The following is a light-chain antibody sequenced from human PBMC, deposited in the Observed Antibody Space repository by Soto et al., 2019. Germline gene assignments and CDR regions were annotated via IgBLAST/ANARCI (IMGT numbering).Light chain of an antibody. Sequence: DIQLTQSPSTLSASVGDRVTITCRASPSISSWLAWYQKKPGKAPNFVIYKTSNLESGVPSRFSGSGSVTEFTLTISSLQPDYFAPYYCQDYYDYCWTLGQGTNVEIK. V-gene: IGKV1-5*03. J-gene: IGKJ1*01. CDR2: KTS. CDR3: QDYYDYCWT. CDR1: PSISSW.